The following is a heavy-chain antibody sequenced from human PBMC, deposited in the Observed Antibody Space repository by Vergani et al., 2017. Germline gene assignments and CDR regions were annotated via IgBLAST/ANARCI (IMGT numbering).Heavy chain of an antibody. CDR3: AAAPYYEFWSAYWGFDY. J-gene: IGHJ4*02. Sequence: QVQLQQWGAGLLKPSETLSLTCAVYGGSFSGYYWSWIRQPPGKGLEWIGEINHSGSTNYNPSLKSRVTISVDTSKNQFSLKLSSVTAADTAVYYCAAAPYYEFWSAYWGFDYGGQGTLVTVSS. CDR1: GGSFSGYY. V-gene: IGHV4-34*01. D-gene: IGHD3-3*01. CDR2: INHSGST.